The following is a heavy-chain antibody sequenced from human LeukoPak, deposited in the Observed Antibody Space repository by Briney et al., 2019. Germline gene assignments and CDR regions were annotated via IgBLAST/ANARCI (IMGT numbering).Heavy chain of an antibody. V-gene: IGHV4-34*01. CDR2: INHSGST. CDR3: ARHGLVSDYFDY. D-gene: IGHD3/OR15-3a*01. Sequence: SETLSLTCAVYGGSFSGYYWSWIRQPPGKGLEWIGEINHSGSTNYNPSLKSRVTISVDTSKNQFSLKLSSVTAADTAVYYCARHGLVSDYFDYWGQGTLVTVSS. CDR1: GGSFSGYY. J-gene: IGHJ4*02.